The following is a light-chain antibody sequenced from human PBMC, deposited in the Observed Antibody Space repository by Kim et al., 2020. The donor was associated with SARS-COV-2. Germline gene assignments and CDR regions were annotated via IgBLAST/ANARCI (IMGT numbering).Light chain of an antibody. CDR1: QGISHY. CDR3: HRFNTPSWT. Sequence: DIQMTQSPSSLSASVGDRVTITCRASQGISHYLAWYQQKPGKVPKLLIYAASTLQSGVPSRFSGSGSGTDFTLTISSLQPEDVATYYCHRFNTPSWTFGQGTKVDIK. J-gene: IGKJ1*01. CDR2: AAS. V-gene: IGKV1-27*01.